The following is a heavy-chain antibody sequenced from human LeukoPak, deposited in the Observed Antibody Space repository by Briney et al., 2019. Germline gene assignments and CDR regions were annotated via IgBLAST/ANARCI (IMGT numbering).Heavy chain of an antibody. V-gene: IGHV1-2*02. D-gene: IGHD6-6*01. CDR1: GYTLTELS. CDR2: INPNSGGT. Sequence: ASVKVSCKVSGYTLTELSMHWVRQAPGQGLEWMGWINPNSGGTNYAQKFQGRVTMTRDTSISTAYMELSRLRSDDTAVYYCARDPPKYSSSDYWGQGTLVTVSS. CDR3: ARDPPKYSSSDY. J-gene: IGHJ4*02.